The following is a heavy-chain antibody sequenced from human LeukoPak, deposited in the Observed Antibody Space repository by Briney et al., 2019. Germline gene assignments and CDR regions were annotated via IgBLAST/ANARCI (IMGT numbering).Heavy chain of an antibody. CDR1: GGSISSGGYY. V-gene: IGHV4-31*03. Sequence: SETLSLTCTVSGGSISSGGYYWSWIRQHPGKGLEWIGYIYYIGSTYYNPSLKSRVTISVDTSKNQFSLKLSSVTAADTAVYHCAREPIYAHAFDIWGQGTVVTVSS. CDR2: IYYIGST. D-gene: IGHD2-2*01. CDR3: AREPIYAHAFDI. J-gene: IGHJ3*02.